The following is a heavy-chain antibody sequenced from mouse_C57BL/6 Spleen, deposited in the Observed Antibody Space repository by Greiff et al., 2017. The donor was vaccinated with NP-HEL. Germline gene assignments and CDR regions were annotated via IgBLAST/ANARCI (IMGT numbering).Heavy chain of an antibody. CDR1: GFTFSDYG. CDR3: ARGAYYSNPWFAY. CDR2: ISSGSSTI. Sequence: EVKLMESGGGLVKPGGSLKLSCAASGFTFSDYGMHWVRQAPEKGLEWVAYISSGSSTIYYADTVKGRFTISRDNAKNTLFLQMTSLRSEDTAMYYCARGAYYSNPWFAYWGQGTLVTVSA. V-gene: IGHV5-17*01. J-gene: IGHJ3*01. D-gene: IGHD2-5*01.